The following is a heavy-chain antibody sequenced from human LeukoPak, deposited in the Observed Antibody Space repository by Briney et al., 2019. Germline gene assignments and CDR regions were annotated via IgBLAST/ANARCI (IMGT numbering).Heavy chain of an antibody. Sequence: GGSLTLSWLPPGFTLGSFARGWVREPPAGGLGWASSLRGNGDTFYADSVRGRFTLSRDESRNTVYLHLNNLRVEDTAIYYCAKASWVSSADAVLWGQGTVVTVSS. J-gene: IGHJ4*02. CDR1: GFTLGSFA. CDR2: LRGNGDT. V-gene: IGHV3-23*01. D-gene: IGHD3-16*01. CDR3: AKASWVSSADAVL.